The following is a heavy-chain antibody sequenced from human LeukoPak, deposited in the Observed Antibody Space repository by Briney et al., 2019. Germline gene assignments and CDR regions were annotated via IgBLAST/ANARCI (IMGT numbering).Heavy chain of an antibody. J-gene: IGHJ5*02. CDR3: ARVRPPITIFGVVMGRWFDP. Sequence: ASETLSLTCSVFGGSVTRYYWNWIRQSPGKGLEWIGNIYYSGSTNYNPSLKSRVTISVDTSKNQFSLKLSSVTAADTAVYYCARVRPPITIFGVVMGRWFDPWGQGTLVTVSS. D-gene: IGHD3-3*01. CDR1: GGSVTRYY. V-gene: IGHV4-59*02. CDR2: IYYSGST.